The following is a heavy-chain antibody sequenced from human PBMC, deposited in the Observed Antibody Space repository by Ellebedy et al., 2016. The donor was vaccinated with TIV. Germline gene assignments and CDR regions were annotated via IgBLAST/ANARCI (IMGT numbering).Heavy chain of an antibody. CDR2: INRSGGVI. Sequence: GESLKISXAASGFTFSDYYMSWIRRAPGKGLEWISYINRSGGVIYYADSWKGRFTISRDNARSSLYLQMSSLRVEDTAVYYCARDLRYFGHDSWGQGTLVTVSS. J-gene: IGHJ5*01. D-gene: IGHD3-9*01. CDR1: GFTFSDYY. V-gene: IGHV3-11*01. CDR3: ARDLRYFGHDS.